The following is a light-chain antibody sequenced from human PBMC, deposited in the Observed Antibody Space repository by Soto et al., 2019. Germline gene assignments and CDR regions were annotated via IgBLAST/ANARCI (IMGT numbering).Light chain of an antibody. J-gene: IGKJ1*01. CDR1: QSVNAN. CDR2: GAS. V-gene: IGKV3-15*01. CDR3: QQYNTWLCT. Sequence: EVVMTQSPATLSVSPGERATLSCRASQSVNANLAWYQQKPGQAPRLLIHGASNRATGIPARFSGSGFGTEVILTISSLQSEDFAVYYCQQYNTWLCTFGQGTKVEI.